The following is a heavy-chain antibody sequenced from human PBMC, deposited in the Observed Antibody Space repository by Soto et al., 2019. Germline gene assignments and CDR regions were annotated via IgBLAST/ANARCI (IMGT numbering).Heavy chain of an antibody. CDR3: ARDKGIQLWLYYYGMDV. D-gene: IGHD5-18*01. V-gene: IGHV1-69*13. CDR2: IIPIFGTA. CDR1: GGTFSSYA. J-gene: IGHJ6*02. Sequence: EASVKVSCKASGGTFSSYAISWVRQAPGQGLEWMGGIIPIFGTANYAQKFQGRVTITADESTSTAYMELSSLRSEDTAVYYCARDKGIQLWLYYYGMDVWGQGTTVTVSS.